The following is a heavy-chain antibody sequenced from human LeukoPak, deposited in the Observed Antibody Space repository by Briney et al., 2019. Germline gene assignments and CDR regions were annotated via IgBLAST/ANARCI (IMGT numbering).Heavy chain of an antibody. CDR2: ISSSSSTI. J-gene: IGHJ4*02. CDR1: GFTFSSYS. D-gene: IGHD3-3*01. CDR3: ARDKNDFWSGYSPY. Sequence: PGGSLRLSCAASGFTFSSYSMNWVRQAPRKGLEWVSYISSSSSTIYYADSVKGRFTISRDNAKNSLYLQMDSLRAEDTAVYYCARDKNDFWSGYSPYWGQGTLVTVSS. V-gene: IGHV3-48*01.